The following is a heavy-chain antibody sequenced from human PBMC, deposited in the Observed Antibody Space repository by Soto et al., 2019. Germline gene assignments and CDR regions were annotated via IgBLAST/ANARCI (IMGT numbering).Heavy chain of an antibody. CDR1: GFTFSTAV. D-gene: IGHD3-22*01. Sequence: QVQLVESGGGVVQPGTSLRLSCVVSGFTFSTAVMHWVRQATGKGLEWVAAISHDGNAKHYPDSVKDRFTISRENSKNTLALQMDSLRPEDTAVYYCAREDYSRGLAGTFHHWGPGTLVTVAS. CDR3: AREDYSRGLAGTFHH. J-gene: IGHJ1*01. CDR2: ISHDGNAK. V-gene: IGHV3-30-3*01.